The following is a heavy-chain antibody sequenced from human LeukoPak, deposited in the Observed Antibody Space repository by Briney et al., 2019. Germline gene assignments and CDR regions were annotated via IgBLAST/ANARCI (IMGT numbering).Heavy chain of an antibody. J-gene: IGHJ3*02. CDR3: ARSERGAFDI. CDR1: GGSISSYY. CDR2: IYYSGST. V-gene: IGHV4-59*01. Sequence: PSETLSLTCTVSGGSISSYYSSWMRQPPGKGLEWIGYIYYSGSTNYNPSLKSRVTISVVTSKNQFSLKLSSVTAADTAVYYCARSERGAFDIWGQGTMVTVFS.